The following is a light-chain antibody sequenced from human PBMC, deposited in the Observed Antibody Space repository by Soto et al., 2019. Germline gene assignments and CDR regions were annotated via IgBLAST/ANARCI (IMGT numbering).Light chain of an antibody. J-gene: IGKJ1*01. CDR2: KAT. Sequence: DIQMTQSPSTLSASVGDRVTITCRASQSISNWLAWYQQKPGKAPKLLIYKATSLESGVPSRFSSSGSGTEFTITISSLQPDDFANYYCQLYNSYSTFGQGTKVEIK. V-gene: IGKV1-5*03. CDR3: QLYNSYST. CDR1: QSISNW.